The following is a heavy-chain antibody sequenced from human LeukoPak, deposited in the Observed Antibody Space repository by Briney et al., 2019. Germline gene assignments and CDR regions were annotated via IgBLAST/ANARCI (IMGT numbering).Heavy chain of an antibody. Sequence: SETLSLTCTVSGGSISSYYWSWIRQPPGKGLEWIGYIYYSGSTNYNPSLKSRVTISVDTSKNQFSLKLNSVTAADTAVYYCARVRAYNEFDYWGQGTLVTVSS. CDR1: GGSISSYY. J-gene: IGHJ4*02. CDR2: IYYSGST. V-gene: IGHV4-59*01. CDR3: ARVRAYNEFDY. D-gene: IGHD1-14*01.